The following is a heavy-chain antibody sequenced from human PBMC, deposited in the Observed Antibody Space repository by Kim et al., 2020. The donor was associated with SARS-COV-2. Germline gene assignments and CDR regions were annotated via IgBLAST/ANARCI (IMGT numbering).Heavy chain of an antibody. V-gene: IGHV3-30*04. J-gene: IGHJ6*02. D-gene: IGHD3-10*01. CDR3: ARWRRYGSGTKRLYYGMDV. CDR2: ISYDGSNK. Sequence: GGSLRLSCAASGFTFSSYAMHWVRQAPGKGLEWVAVISYDGSNKYYADSVKGRFTISRDNSKNTLYLQMNSLRAEDTAVYYCARWRRYGSGTKRLYYGMDVWGQGTTVTVSS. CDR1: GFTFSSYA.